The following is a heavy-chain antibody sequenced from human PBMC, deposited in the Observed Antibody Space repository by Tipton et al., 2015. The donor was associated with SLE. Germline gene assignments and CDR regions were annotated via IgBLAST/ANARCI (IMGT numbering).Heavy chain of an antibody. J-gene: IGHJ4*02. CDR1: GFTVSSNY. CDR2: IYSGGGT. CDR3: ARCPGRFGEPCY. V-gene: IGHV3-53*05. D-gene: IGHD3-10*01. Sequence: SLRLSCAASGFTVSSNYMSWVRQAPGEGLEWVSVIYSGGGTYYADSVKGRFTISRDNSKNTLYLQMNSLRAEDTAVYYCARCPGRFGEPCYWGQGTLVTVSS.